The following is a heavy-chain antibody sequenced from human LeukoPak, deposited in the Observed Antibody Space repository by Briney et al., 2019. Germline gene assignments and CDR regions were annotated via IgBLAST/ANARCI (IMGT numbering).Heavy chain of an antibody. CDR2: IYHSGST. Sequence: SETLSLTCTVSGGSISSSSYYWGWIRQPPGKGLEWIGSIYHSGSTYFHPSLKSRVTISVDTSKNQFSLKLSSVTAADTAVYYCARGEIEDCGGDCYLAYWGQGTLVTVSS. CDR3: ARGEIEDCGGDCYLAY. D-gene: IGHD2-21*02. J-gene: IGHJ4*02. V-gene: IGHV4-39*07. CDR1: GGSISSSSYY.